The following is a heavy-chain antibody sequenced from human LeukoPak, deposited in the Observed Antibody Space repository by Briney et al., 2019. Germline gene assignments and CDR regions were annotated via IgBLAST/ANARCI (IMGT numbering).Heavy chain of an antibody. CDR3: AKSGGAFDI. D-gene: IGHD3-16*01. Sequence: SQTLSLTCTVSGGSISSGGYYWSWIRQPPGKGLEWIGYIYHSGSTYYNPSLKSRVTISVDRSKNQFSLRLSSVTAADTAMYYCAKSGGAFDIWGQGTMVTVSS. V-gene: IGHV4-30-2*01. CDR2: IYHSGST. CDR1: GGSISSGGYY. J-gene: IGHJ3*02.